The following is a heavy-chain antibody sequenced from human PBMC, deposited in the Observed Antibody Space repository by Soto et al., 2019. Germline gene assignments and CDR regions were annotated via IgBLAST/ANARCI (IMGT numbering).Heavy chain of an antibody. D-gene: IGHD4-4*01. J-gene: IGHJ6*02. V-gene: IGHV3-7*01. CDR2: IKQDGSEK. Sequence: PGGSLRLSCAASGFTFSSYWMNWGRQAPGKGLEWVANIKQDGSEKYYVDSVKGRFTISRDNAKNSLYLQMNSLRAQDTAVYYCAREIKTTAIKYYYYGMDVWRQGTTLTVFS. CDR3: AREIKTTAIKYYYYGMDV. CDR1: GFTFSSYW.